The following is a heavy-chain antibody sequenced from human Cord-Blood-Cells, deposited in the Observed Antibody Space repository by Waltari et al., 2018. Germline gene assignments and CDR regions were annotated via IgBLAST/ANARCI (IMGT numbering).Heavy chain of an antibody. Sequence: QVQLVESGGGVVQPGRSLRLSCAASGFTFSSSAMHWGRQAPGKGREWVAVISYDGSNKYDADSVKGRFTISRDNSKNTLYLQMSSLRAEDTAVYYCARDLDPWGQGTLVTVSS. CDR2: ISYDGSNK. CDR3: ARDLDP. J-gene: IGHJ5*02. CDR1: GFTFSSSA. V-gene: IGHV3-30-3*01.